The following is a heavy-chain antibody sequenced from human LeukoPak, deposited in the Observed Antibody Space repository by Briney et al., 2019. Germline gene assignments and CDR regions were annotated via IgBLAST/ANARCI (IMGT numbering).Heavy chain of an antibody. V-gene: IGHV4-39*01. CDR1: GGSISSSSYY. J-gene: IGHJ4*02. CDR2: IYYSGST. Sequence: SETLSLTCTVSGGSISSSSYYWGWIRQPPGKGLEWIGSIYYSGSTYYNPSLKSRVTISVDTSKNQFSLKLSSVTAADTAVYYCARRGVGATIDYWGQGTLVTVSS. CDR3: ARRGVGATIDY. D-gene: IGHD1-26*01.